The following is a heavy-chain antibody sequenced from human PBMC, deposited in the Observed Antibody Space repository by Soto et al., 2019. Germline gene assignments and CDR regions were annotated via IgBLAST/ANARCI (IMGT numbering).Heavy chain of an antibody. CDR2: MHYSGST. CDR3: ARGIAVAGFRRCWFGP. V-gene: IGHV4-61*01. CDR1: GGSVSSGNYY. Sequence: QVQLQESGPGLVKPSETLSLSCSISGGSVSSGNYYWNWLRQPPGKGLEWIGNMHYSGSTNYNPSLKSPVSISIGTSRNQFSLKLNSVNATDTAVYYCARGIAVAGFRRCWFGPWGQGTLVTVSS. J-gene: IGHJ5*02. D-gene: IGHD6-13*01.